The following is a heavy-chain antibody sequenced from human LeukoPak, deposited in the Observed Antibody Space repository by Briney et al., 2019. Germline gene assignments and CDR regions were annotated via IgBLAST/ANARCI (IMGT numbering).Heavy chain of an antibody. J-gene: IGHJ4*02. Sequence: SETLSLTCTVSGGSITSGNNYWNWIRQSPGKGLEWIGEINHSGSTNYNPSLKSRVTISVDTSKSQFSLKLNSVTAADTAVYYCARGYSGYDPFDYWGQGTLVTVSS. V-gene: IGHV4-39*07. CDR1: GGSITSGNNY. D-gene: IGHD5-12*01. CDR2: INHSGST. CDR3: ARGYSGYDPFDY.